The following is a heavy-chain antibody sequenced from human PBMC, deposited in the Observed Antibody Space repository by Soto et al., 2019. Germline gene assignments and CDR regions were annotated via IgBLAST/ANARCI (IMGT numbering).Heavy chain of an antibody. D-gene: IGHD3-22*01. CDR3: AKDQAPYYYDRSGYAY. CDR2: ISGSGGST. V-gene: IGHV3-23*01. CDR1: GFTFSSYA. J-gene: IGHJ4*02. Sequence: HPGGSLRLSCAASGFTFSSYAMSWVRQAPGKGLEWVSAISGSGGSTYYADSVKGRFTISRDNSKNTLYLQMNSLRAEDTAVYYCAKDQAPYYYDRSGYAYWGQGSLVTVSS.